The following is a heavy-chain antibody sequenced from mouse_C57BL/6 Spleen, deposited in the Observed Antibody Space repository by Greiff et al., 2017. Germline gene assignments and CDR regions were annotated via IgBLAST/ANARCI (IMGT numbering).Heavy chain of an antibody. Sequence: VTLQESGAELVKPGASVKISCKASGYAFSSYWMNWVKQRPGKGLEGIGQIYPGDGDNTSNGKVKGKATLTADKSSSTVYMQLSSLAAEDSAVYVCARWGGAMDYWGQGTSVTVSS. CDR1: GYAFSSYW. CDR3: ARWGGAMDY. J-gene: IGHJ4*01. CDR2: IYPGDGDN. V-gene: IGHV1-80*01.